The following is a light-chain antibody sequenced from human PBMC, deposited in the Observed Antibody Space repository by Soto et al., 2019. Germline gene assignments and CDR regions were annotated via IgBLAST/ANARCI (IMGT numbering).Light chain of an antibody. CDR3: QQYYNWPPLT. CDR2: GAS. V-gene: IGKV3-15*01. J-gene: IGKJ4*01. Sequence: EIVMTQSPPTLSVSPGERVTLSCRVSQSVGGNVAWYQQRPGQAPRLLISGASTRASGVPARISGSGYGTEFTLTISSLLAEDIGVYYCQQYYNWPPLTFGGGTKVELK. CDR1: QSVGGN.